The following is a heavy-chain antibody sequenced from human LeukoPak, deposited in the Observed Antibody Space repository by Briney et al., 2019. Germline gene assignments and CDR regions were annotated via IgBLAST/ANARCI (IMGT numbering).Heavy chain of an antibody. CDR2: IRYDGNNK. Sequence: GGSLRLSCGASGFTFSDYGMLWVRQAPGKGLEWVAFIRYDGNNKLYADSMKGRFTISRDNSKNTLYLHINSLRAEDTAVYYCVKDNPLDYWGQGTLVIVSS. CDR1: GFTFSDYG. D-gene: IGHD1-14*01. J-gene: IGHJ4*02. CDR3: VKDNPLDY. V-gene: IGHV3-30*02.